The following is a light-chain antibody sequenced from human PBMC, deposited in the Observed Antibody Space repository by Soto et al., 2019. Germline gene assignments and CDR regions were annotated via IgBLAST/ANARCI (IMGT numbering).Light chain of an antibody. V-gene: IGKV3-20*01. Sequence: EIVLTQSPGTLSLYPGERATLSCRASQSVSSSYLAWYQQKPGQVPRLLIYDASNRATGIPARFSGSGSGTDFTLTISSLQAEDVAVYYCQQYYSTPPTFGGGTKVDIK. J-gene: IGKJ4*01. CDR2: DAS. CDR3: QQYYSTPPT. CDR1: QSVSSSY.